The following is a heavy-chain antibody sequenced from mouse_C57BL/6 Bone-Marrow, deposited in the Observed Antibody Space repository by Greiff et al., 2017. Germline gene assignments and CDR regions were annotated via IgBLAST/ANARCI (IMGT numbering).Heavy chain of an antibody. CDR1: GFTFTSYA. D-gene: IGHD2-14*01. CDR2: ISDGGGYT. V-gene: IGHV5-4*01. J-gene: IGHJ4*01. CDR3: AREGISTDVASYAMDY. Sequence: EVKLVESGGGLVKPGGSLKLSCAASGFTFTSYAMSWVRQTPGQRLEWVATISDGGGYTYYHDNVKGRFTISRDKAKNNLYMHMSHRKSEDTAMEYCAREGISTDVASYAMDYWGQGTSVTVSS.